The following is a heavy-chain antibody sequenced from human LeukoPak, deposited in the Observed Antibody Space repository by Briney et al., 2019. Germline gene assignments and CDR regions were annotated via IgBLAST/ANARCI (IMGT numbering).Heavy chain of an antibody. V-gene: IGHV3-30*02. J-gene: IGHJ6*03. Sequence: PGGSLRLSCAASGFTFSSYGMHWVRQAPGKGLEWVAFIRYDGSNKYYADSVKGRFTISRDNSKNTLYLQMNSLRAEDTAVYYCARETNYYDSDVFPYYYYYMDVWGKGTTVTVSS. D-gene: IGHD3-22*01. CDR1: GFTFSSYG. CDR3: ARETNYYDSDVFPYYYYYMDV. CDR2: IRYDGSNK.